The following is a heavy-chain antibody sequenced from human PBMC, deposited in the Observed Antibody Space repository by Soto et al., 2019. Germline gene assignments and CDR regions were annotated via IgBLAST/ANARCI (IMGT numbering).Heavy chain of an antibody. CDR1: GGSISSYY. CDR3: ARGGSYYMGKYFQH. D-gene: IGHD1-26*01. V-gene: IGHV4-4*07. Sequence: QVQLQESGPGLVKPSETLSLTCTVSGGSISSYYWSWIRQPAGKGLEWIGRIYTSGSTNYNPSLKSRVTMSVDTSKNQSSLKLSSVTAADTAVYYCARGGSYYMGKYFQHWGQGTLVTVSS. J-gene: IGHJ1*01. CDR2: IYTSGST.